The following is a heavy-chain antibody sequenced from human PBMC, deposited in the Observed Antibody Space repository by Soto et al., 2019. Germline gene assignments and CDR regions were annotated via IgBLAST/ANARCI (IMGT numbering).Heavy chain of an antibody. J-gene: IGHJ6*02. CDR3: ARGGNRSYYGMDV. V-gene: IGHV3-74*01. Sequence: EVPLVESGGGLVQPGGSLRLSCVASGFTFSDYWIHWVRQAPGKGLVWVSRSNRDGSSTTCADSVKGRFTTSRDNAKNTLYLQMDSLRAEDTAVYYCARGGNRSYYGMDVWGQGTTVTVSS. D-gene: IGHD5-12*01. CDR2: SNRDGSST. CDR1: GFTFSDYW.